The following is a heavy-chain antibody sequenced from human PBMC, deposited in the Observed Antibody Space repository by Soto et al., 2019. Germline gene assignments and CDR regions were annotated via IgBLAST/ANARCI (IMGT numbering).Heavy chain of an antibody. Sequence: EVQLVESGGGLVQPGGSLRLSCAASGLIFSDYPMDWVCQAPGKGLEWVGRIRRKANSYTTEYAASVKGRFTISRDDSKNSLYLQMNSLKSEDTAVYYCAMLGGWSGGSSGMDVWGQGTTVTVSS. CDR2: IRRKANSYTT. D-gene: IGHD6-19*01. J-gene: IGHJ6*02. CDR1: GLIFSDYP. V-gene: IGHV3-72*01. CDR3: AMLGGWSGGSSGMDV.